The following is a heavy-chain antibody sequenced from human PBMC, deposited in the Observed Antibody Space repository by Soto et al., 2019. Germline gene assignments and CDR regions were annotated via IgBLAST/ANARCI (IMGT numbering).Heavy chain of an antibody. V-gene: IGHV4-61*01. CDR3: ARGSNDYGGNSRDNWFDP. Sequence: TLSLTCTVSGGSVSSGSYYWSWIRQPPGKGLEWIGYIYYSGSTNYNPSLKSRVTISVDTSKNQFSLKLSSVTAADTAVYYCARGSNDYGGNSRDNWFDPWGQETLVTVSS. CDR1: GGSVSSGSYY. CDR2: IYYSGST. J-gene: IGHJ5*02. D-gene: IGHD4-17*01.